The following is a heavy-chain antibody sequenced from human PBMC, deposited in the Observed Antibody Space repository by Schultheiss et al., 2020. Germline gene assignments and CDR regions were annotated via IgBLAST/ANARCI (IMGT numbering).Heavy chain of an antibody. Sequence: GESLKISCAASGFTFSSYAMHWVRQAPGKGLEWVAVISYDGSNKYYADSVKGRFTISRDNSKNTLYLQMNSLRAEDTAVYYCAKECLGSGGSCYFSYWGQGTLVT. V-gene: IGHV3-30-3*01. CDR3: AKECLGSGGSCYFSY. D-gene: IGHD2-15*01. J-gene: IGHJ4*02. CDR1: GFTFSSYA. CDR2: ISYDGSNK.